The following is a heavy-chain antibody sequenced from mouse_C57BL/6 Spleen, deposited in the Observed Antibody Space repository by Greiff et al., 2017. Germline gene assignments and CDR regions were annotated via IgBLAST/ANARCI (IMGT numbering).Heavy chain of an antibody. CDR1: GYAFTNYL. Sequence: QVQLQQSGAELVRPGTSVKVSCKASGYAFTNYLIEWVKQRPGQGLEWIGVINPGSGGTNYNEKFKGKATLTAAKSSSTAYMPLSSLTSEDSAVSFCARAYYYGSSPAWFAYWGQGTLVTVSA. V-gene: IGHV1-54*01. CDR2: INPGSGGT. CDR3: ARAYYYGSSPAWFAY. D-gene: IGHD1-1*01. J-gene: IGHJ3*01.